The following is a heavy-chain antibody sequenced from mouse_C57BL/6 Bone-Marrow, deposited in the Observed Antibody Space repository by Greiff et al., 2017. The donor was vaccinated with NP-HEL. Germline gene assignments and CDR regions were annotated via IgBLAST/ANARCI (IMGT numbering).Heavy chain of an antibody. V-gene: IGHV1-59*01. CDR2: IDPSDSYT. Sequence: QVQLQQPGAELVRPGTSVKLSCKASGYTFTSYWMHWVKQRPGQGLEWIGVIDPSDSYTNYNQKFKGKATLTVDTSSSTAYMQLSSLTSEDSAVYYCARSYYYDGDYWGQGTTLTVSS. J-gene: IGHJ2*01. D-gene: IGHD1-1*01. CDR1: GYTFTSYW. CDR3: ARSYYYDGDY.